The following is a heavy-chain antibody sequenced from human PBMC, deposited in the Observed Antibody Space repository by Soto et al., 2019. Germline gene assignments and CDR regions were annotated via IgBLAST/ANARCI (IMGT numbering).Heavy chain of an antibody. D-gene: IGHD3-10*01. CDR2: IGVGGGDR. CDR3: ARVRFGELV. CDR1: GFTFSSYA. V-gene: IGHV3-23*01. J-gene: IGHJ4*02. Sequence: EVQLLKSGGGLVQPGGSLRLSCAASGFTFSSYAMSWVRQAPGKGLEWVSIIGVGGGDRYYPESVKGRFTISRDNSRDTLYLEMNSLRDDDTAVYYCARVRFGELVWGQGTLVTVSS.